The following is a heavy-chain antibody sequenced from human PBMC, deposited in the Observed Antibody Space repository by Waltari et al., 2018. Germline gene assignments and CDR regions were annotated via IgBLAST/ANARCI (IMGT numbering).Heavy chain of an antibody. CDR1: VFPYITTT. CDR2: MTASGLM. V-gene: IGHV3-23*01. Sequence: ELQLLESGGALVEPGESLRLPLAPYVFPYITTTLNWVRQAPGKGREWVAVMTASGLMHYGDSVKGRFIISRDNSKNTLYLEMYRLRVEDTARYYCAKDEGARLAPTFGMDAWGQGTTVIVS. D-gene: IGHD6-6*01. J-gene: IGHJ6*02. CDR3: AKDEGARLAPTFGMDA.